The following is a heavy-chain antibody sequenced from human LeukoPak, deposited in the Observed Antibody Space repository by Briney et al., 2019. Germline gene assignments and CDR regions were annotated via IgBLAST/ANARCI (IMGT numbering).Heavy chain of an antibody. Sequence: GGSLRLSCAASGFTFSSYAMHWVRQAPGKGLEYVSAISSNGGSTYYANSVKGRFTISRDNSKNTLYLQMGSLRAEDMAVYYCAGDGGTAMVFGAFDIWGQGTMVTVSS. CDR2: ISSNGGST. V-gene: IGHV3-64*01. CDR3: AGDGGTAMVFGAFDI. CDR1: GFTFSSYA. J-gene: IGHJ3*02. D-gene: IGHD5-18*01.